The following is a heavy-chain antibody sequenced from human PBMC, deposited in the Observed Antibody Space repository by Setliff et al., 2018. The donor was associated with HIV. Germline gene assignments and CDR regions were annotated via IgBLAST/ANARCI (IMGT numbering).Heavy chain of an antibody. CDR3: TRGRSMPTLTT. D-gene: IGHD3-22*01. J-gene: IGHJ4*02. CDR2: IYYSGNT. Sequence: SETLSLTCTVSRGPINSGGSYWSWIRQHPGKGLEWIGYIYYSGNTYYNPSLKSRVSISVDTSKNQFSLALTSVTAADTAAYDCTRGRSMPTLTTGGQGARGTVSP. V-gene: IGHV4-61*08. CDR1: RGPINSGGSY.